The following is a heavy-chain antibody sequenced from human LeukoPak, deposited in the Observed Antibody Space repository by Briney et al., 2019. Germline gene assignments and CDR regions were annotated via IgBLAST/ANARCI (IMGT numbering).Heavy chain of an antibody. CDR2: IYTSGST. CDR1: GVSISSGSYY. Sequence: SQTLSLTCTVSGVSISSGSYYWSWIRQPAGKGLEWIGRIYTSGSTNYNPSLKSRVTISVDTSKNQFSLKLSSVTAADTAVYYCARGGWLHAFDYWGQGTLVTVSS. J-gene: IGHJ4*02. D-gene: IGHD5-24*01. V-gene: IGHV4-61*02. CDR3: ARGGWLHAFDY.